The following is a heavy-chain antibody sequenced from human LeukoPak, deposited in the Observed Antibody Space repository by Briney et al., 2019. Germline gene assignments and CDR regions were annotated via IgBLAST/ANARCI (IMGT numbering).Heavy chain of an antibody. J-gene: IGHJ4*02. CDR1: GLTFSSYW. CDR2: IRQDGSEK. Sequence: GGSLRLSCAASGLTFSSYWMSWVRQAPGKGLEWVANIRQDGSEKYYVDSVKGRYTISRDNAKNSLYLQMNSLRAEDTAVYYCARDKGADEGSKFDYWGQGTLVTVSS. D-gene: IGHD1-26*01. V-gene: IGHV3-7*03. CDR3: ARDKGADEGSKFDY.